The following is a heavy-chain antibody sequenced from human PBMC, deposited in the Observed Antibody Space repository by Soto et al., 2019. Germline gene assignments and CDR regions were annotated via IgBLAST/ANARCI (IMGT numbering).Heavy chain of an antibody. V-gene: IGHV4-38-2*02. CDR1: GYSISSGYY. D-gene: IGHD2-2*01. Sequence: SETLSLTCAVSGYSISSGYYWGWIRQPPGKGLEWIGSIYHSGSTYYNPSLKSRVTISVDTSKNQFSLKLSSVTAADTAVYYCARDKVVVPAARPGAFDIWGQGTMVTVSS. CDR3: ARDKVVVPAARPGAFDI. J-gene: IGHJ3*02. CDR2: IYHSGST.